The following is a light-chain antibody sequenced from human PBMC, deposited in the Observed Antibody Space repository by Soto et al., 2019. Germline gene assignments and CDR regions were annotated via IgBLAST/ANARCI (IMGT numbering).Light chain of an antibody. V-gene: IGKV3-15*01. Sequence: EIVMTQSPATLSVSPGERATLSCRASQSVSSNLAWYQQKPGQAPRLLIYGASTRAPGTPARFSGSGSGTEFDLAIISLQSEDCAIYYCQQYNNWPPYTFGQGTKVEIK. CDR2: GAS. CDR3: QQYNNWPPYT. CDR1: QSVSSN. J-gene: IGKJ2*01.